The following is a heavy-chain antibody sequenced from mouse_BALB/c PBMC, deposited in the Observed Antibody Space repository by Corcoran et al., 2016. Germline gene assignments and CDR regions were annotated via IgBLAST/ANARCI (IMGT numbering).Heavy chain of an antibody. J-gene: IGHJ4*01. V-gene: IGHV9-3-1*01. Sequence: QIQLVQSGPELKKPGETVKISCKASGYTFTNYGMNWVKQAPGKGLKWMGWINTYTGEPTYADDVKGRFAFSLETSASTAYLQINTLKNEDTATYFCARWLLREYAMDYWGQGTSVTVSS. CDR3: ARWLLREYAMDY. CDR1: GYTFTNYG. CDR2: INTYTGEP. D-gene: IGHD2-3*01.